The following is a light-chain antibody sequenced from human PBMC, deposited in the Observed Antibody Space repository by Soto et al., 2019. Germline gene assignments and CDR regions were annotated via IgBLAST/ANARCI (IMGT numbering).Light chain of an antibody. V-gene: IGKV3-20*01. J-gene: IGKJ2*01. Sequence: EIVLMQSPGTLSLSPGERATLSCRASQYMTRTYIAWYQQKPDQAPRLLIYAASNRATCIPDKFSGSGSGADYSLTISRLEPEDSAVYYCHQYDKAPQTFGQGTKVEIK. CDR3: HQYDKAPQT. CDR1: QYMTRTY. CDR2: AAS.